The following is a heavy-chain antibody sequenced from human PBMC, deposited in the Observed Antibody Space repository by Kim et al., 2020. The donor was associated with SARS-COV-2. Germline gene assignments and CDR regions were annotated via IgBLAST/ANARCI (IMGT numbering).Heavy chain of an antibody. Sequence: GGSLRLSCAASGFTFSSYWMSWVRQAPWTGLEWVANIKQDGSEKYYVDSVKGRFTISRDNAKNSLYLQMNSLRAEDTAVYYCARDYDDFWSGYSGFDYWGQGTLVTVSS. CDR3: ARDYDDFWSGYSGFDY. V-gene: IGHV3-7*01. CDR2: IKQDGSEK. D-gene: IGHD3-3*01. CDR1: GFTFSSYW. J-gene: IGHJ4*02.